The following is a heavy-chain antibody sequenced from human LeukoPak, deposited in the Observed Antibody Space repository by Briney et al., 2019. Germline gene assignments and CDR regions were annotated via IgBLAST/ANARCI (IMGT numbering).Heavy chain of an antibody. J-gene: IGHJ3*02. Sequence: SETLSLTRAVSGGSFSGYYWSWIRQPPGRGLEWIGEINHSGSTNNNPSLKSRVIISVDTSKNQFSLKLNSVTAADTAVYYCARRAVAAAFDIWGQGTMVTVSS. CDR2: INHSGST. CDR3: ARRAVAAAFDI. CDR1: GGSFSGYY. V-gene: IGHV4-34*01. D-gene: IGHD6-19*01.